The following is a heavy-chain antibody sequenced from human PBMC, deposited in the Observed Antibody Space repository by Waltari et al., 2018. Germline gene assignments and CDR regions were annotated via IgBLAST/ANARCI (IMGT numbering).Heavy chain of an antibody. Sequence: QVQLQESGPGLVKPSETLSLTCAVSGYSISSGYYWGWIRQPPDKGLEWIGSIYHSGSTYYNPSLKSRVTISIDTSKNQFSLRLSSVTAADTAVYYCARAHSGSYSYVNWFDPWGQGTLVTVSS. J-gene: IGHJ5*02. V-gene: IGHV4-38-2*01. D-gene: IGHD1-26*01. CDR3: ARAHSGSYSYVNWFDP. CDR2: IYHSGST. CDR1: GYSISSGYY.